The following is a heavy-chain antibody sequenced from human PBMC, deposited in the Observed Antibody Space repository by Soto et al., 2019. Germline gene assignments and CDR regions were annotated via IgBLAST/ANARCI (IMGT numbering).Heavy chain of an antibody. CDR2: IYYTGST. V-gene: IGHV4-31*03. D-gene: IGHD4-17*01. Sequence: QVQLQESGPGLVKPSQTLSLTCTVSGVSISNDVYYWTWIRQYPGKGLEWVGYIYYTGSTYYNPSLTSRVMMSVDTSKNQFSVKLSSVTAADTAVYYCARQEYGDYVFLDYWGQGTLVTVSS. CDR1: GVSISNDVYY. CDR3: ARQEYGDYVFLDY. J-gene: IGHJ4*02.